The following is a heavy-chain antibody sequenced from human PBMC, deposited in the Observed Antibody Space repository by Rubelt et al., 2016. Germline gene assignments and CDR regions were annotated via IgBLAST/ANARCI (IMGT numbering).Heavy chain of an antibody. D-gene: IGHD2-21*01. Sequence: EVQLLESGGGLVQPGGSLRLSCAASGFTFSSYAMSWVRQAPGKGLEWVSAISGSGGSTYYADSVKGRFTISRDKSKNTLYLQMNSLRAEDTAVYYCAKAALWGGGMWGWFDPGGQGTLVTVSS. J-gene: IGHJ5*02. CDR2: ISGSGGST. CDR1: GFTFSSYA. V-gene: IGHV3-23*01. CDR3: AKAALWGGGMWGWFDP.